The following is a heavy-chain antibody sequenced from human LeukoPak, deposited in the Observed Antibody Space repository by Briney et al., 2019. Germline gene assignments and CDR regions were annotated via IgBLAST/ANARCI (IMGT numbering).Heavy chain of an antibody. CDR1: GGSISSYY. V-gene: IGHV4-59*01. D-gene: IGHD5-18*01. CDR3: ARTTEGGYSYGYFYYYYMDV. J-gene: IGHJ6*03. Sequence: SETLSLTCTVSGGSISSYYWSWIRQPPGKGLEWIGYIYYSGSTNYKSSLKSRATISVDTSKNQFSLKLSSVTAADTAVYYCARTTEGGYSYGYFYYYYMDVWGKGTTVTISS. CDR2: IYYSGST.